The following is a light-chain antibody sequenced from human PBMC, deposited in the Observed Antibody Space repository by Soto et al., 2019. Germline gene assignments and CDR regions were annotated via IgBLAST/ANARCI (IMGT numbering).Light chain of an antibody. CDR1: SSDVGGYNY. Sequence: QSALTQPASVSGSPGQSITISCPGISSDVGGYNYVSWYQHHPGKAPKLIIFEVTNRPSGVSNRFSGSKSVNPASLTISGLQAADEGDYYCSSYSTSSTPSWVFGGGTKLTVL. CDR3: SSYSTSSTPSWV. V-gene: IGLV2-14*01. CDR2: EVT. J-gene: IGLJ3*02.